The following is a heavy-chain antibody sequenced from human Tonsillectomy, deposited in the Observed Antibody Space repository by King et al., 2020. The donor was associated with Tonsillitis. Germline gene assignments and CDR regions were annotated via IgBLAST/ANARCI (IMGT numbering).Heavy chain of an antibody. J-gene: IGHJ3*02. V-gene: IGHV5-51*01. D-gene: IGHD3-22*01. CDR2: IYPGDSET. Sequence: QLVQSGAEVKKPGESLKISCKGSGYSFTRYWIVWVRQMPGKGLEWMGIIYPGDSETRYSPSFQGQVTIPADTSISTAFLQWSRLKASDSAIYYCARYDSTGAGAFDIWGQGTMVTVSS. CDR1: GYSFTRYW. CDR3: ARYDSTGAGAFDI.